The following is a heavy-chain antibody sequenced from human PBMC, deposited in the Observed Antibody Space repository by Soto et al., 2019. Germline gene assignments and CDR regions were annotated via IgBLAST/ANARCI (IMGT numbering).Heavy chain of an antibody. CDR1: GDSISSSNWY. CDR2: IYYSGST. Sequence: QLQLQESGPGLVRPSETLSLTCTVSGDSISSSNWYWGWIRQPPGKGLEWIASIYYSGSTSYNPSLKSGVTRAVDTSKNQFSLKLSSVTVVDTAVYYCARHSGPYSSSWFDSWGQGTLVTVSS. J-gene: IGHJ5*01. D-gene: IGHD6-13*01. CDR3: ARHSGPYSSSWFDS. V-gene: IGHV4-39*01.